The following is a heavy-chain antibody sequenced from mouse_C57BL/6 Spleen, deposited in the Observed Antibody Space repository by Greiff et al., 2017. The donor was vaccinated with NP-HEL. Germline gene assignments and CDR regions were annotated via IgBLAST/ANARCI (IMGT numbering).Heavy chain of an antibody. CDR3: ARGDYYGSRDWYFDV. V-gene: IGHV1-63*01. J-gene: IGHJ1*03. D-gene: IGHD1-1*01. Sequence: QVQLKQSGAELVRPGTSVKMSCKASGYTFTNYWIGWAKQRPGHGLEWIGDIYPGGGYTNYNEKFKGKATLTADKSSSTAYMQFSSLTSEDSAIYYCARGDYYGSRDWYFDVWGTGTTVTVSS. CDR2: IYPGGGYT. CDR1: GYTFTNYW.